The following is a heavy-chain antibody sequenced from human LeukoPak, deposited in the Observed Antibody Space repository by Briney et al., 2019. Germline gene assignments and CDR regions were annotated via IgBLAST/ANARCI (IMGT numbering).Heavy chain of an antibody. CDR2: MNPNSGNT. D-gene: IGHD6-6*01. Sequence: GASVKVSCKASGYTLTSYDINWVRQATGQGLEWMGWMNPNSGNTGYAQKFQGRVTMTRNTSISTAYMELSSLRSEDTAVYYCARGSRSGIAARLRRAGFDYWGQGTLVSVSS. J-gene: IGHJ4*02. CDR1: GYTLTSYD. V-gene: IGHV1-8*01. CDR3: ARGSRSGIAARLRRAGFDY.